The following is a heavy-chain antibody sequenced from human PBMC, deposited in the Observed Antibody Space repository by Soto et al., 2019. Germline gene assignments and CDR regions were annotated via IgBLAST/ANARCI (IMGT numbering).Heavy chain of an antibody. CDR3: ASRDDGYCSGGSCYSLDY. CDR2: INPNSGGT. Sequence: ASVKVSCKASGYTFTGYYIHWVRQAPGQGLEWMGWINPNSGGTNYAQKFQGRVTMTRDTSISTAYMELSRLRSDDTAVYYCASRDDGYCSGGSCYSLDYWGQGTLVTVSS. V-gene: IGHV1-2*02. J-gene: IGHJ4*02. CDR1: GYTFTGYY. D-gene: IGHD2-15*01.